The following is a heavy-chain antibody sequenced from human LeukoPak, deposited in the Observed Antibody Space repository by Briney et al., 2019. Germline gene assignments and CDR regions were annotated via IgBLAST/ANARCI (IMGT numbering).Heavy chain of an antibody. CDR3: ARTSQSYYYDSSGLDAFDI. Sequence: GESLKISCKGSGYSFTSYWIGWVRQMPGKGLEWMGIIYPGDSDTRYSPSFQGQVTISADKSISTAYLQWSSLKASDTAMYYCARTSQSYYYDSSGLDAFDIWGQGTMVTVSS. J-gene: IGHJ3*02. CDR2: IYPGDSDT. CDR1: GYSFTSYW. V-gene: IGHV5-51*01. D-gene: IGHD3-22*01.